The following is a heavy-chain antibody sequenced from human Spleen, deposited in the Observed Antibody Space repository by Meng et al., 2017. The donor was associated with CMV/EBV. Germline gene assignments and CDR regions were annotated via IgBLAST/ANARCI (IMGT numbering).Heavy chain of an antibody. J-gene: IGHJ6*02. Sequence: GGSLRFSCAASGFTFDDYAMHWVRQATGKGLEWVSGVSWNSGSIAYADSVKGRFTISRDNTRNSLYLQMNSLRAEDMALYYCVKDSFRFLEDGGGMDVWGQGTTVTVSS. CDR1: GFTFDDYA. CDR2: VSWNSGSI. CDR3: VKDSFRFLEDGGGMDV. V-gene: IGHV3-9*03. D-gene: IGHD3-3*01.